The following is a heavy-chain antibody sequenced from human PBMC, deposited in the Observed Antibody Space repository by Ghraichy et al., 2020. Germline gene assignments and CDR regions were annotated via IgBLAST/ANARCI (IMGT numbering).Heavy chain of an antibody. CDR3: AKAWGYCSGGACPSYNWFDP. D-gene: IGHD2-15*01. Sequence: LTLTCAGSGFTFSNYAMSWVRQAPGKGLEWVSTIGGKGGPTYYADSVKGRFTISRDKSKNTLYLQMNSLRVEDTAVYYCAKAWGYCSGGACPSYNWFDPWGQGTLVTVSS. CDR2: IGGKGGPT. V-gene: IGHV3-23*01. J-gene: IGHJ5*02. CDR1: GFTFSNYA.